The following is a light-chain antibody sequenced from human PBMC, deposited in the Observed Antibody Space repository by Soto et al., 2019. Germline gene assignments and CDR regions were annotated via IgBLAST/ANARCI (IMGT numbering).Light chain of an antibody. CDR2: TND. CDR1: SSNIGRNT. Sequence: QSVLTQPPSASGTPGQRVTISCSGSSSNIGRNTVHWYQQLPGTAPNVLIYTNDKRPSGVPDRFSGSESGTSASLAISGLQFEDEADYYCAAWDVSLKGHVFGTGTKLTVL. V-gene: IGLV1-44*01. CDR3: AAWDVSLKGHV. J-gene: IGLJ1*01.